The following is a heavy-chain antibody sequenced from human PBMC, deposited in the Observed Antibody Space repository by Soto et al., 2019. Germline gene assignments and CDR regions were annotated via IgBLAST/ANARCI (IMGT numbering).Heavy chain of an antibody. V-gene: IGHV3-48*01. J-gene: IGHJ5*02. CDR1: GFTFSNAW. Sequence: GGSLRLSCAASGFTFSNAWMNWVRQAPGKGLEWVSYISSSSSTIYYAESVKGRFTISRDNAKNSLYLQMNSLRAEYTAVYYCARHPERIAQIGWFDPWGQGTLVTVSS. CDR2: ISSSSSTI. CDR3: ARHPERIAQIGWFDP. D-gene: IGHD6-13*01.